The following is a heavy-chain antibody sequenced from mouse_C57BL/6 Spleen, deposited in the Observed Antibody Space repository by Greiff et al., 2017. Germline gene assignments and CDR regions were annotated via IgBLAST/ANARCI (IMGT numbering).Heavy chain of an antibody. V-gene: IGHV1-52*01. CDR2: IDPSDSET. CDR3: ASSLYGSSYVAY. D-gene: IGHD1-1*01. CDR1: GYTFTSYW. Sequence: VQLQQSGAELVRPGSSVKLSCKASGYTFTSYWMHWVKQRPIQGLEWIGNIDPSDSETHYNQKFKDKATLTVDKSSSTAYMQLSSLTSEDSAVYYCASSLYGSSYVAYWGQGTLVTVSA. J-gene: IGHJ3*01.